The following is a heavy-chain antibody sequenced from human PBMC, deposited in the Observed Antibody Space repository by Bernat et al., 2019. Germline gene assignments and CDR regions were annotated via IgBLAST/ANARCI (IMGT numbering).Heavy chain of an antibody. D-gene: IGHD6-13*01. J-gene: IGHJ3*01. Sequence: QVQLVQSGAEVKKPGASVKVSCKASGYTFTSYYMHWVRQAPGQGLEWMGISNPSGGSTSYAQKFQGRVTMTRDTSTSTVYMELSSLRSEDTAVDYCAGEGRLVKQLTNEAFDFWGQGTMVTVSS. CDR3: AGEGRLVKQLTNEAFDF. CDR2: SNPSGGST. CDR1: GYTFTSYY. V-gene: IGHV1-46*01.